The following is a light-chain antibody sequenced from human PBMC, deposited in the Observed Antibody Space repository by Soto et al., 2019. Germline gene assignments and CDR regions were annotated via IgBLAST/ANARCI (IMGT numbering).Light chain of an antibody. Sequence: QSVLTQPPSASGTPGQRVTISCSGSSSNIGSNTVNWYQQLPGTAPKLLIYSINHRPSGVPDRFSGSKSGTSASLAISGLQSEDEADNYCAAWDDSLNGYVFGTGTKVTVL. CDR1: SSNIGSNT. CDR2: SIN. V-gene: IGLV1-44*01. J-gene: IGLJ1*01. CDR3: AAWDDSLNGYV.